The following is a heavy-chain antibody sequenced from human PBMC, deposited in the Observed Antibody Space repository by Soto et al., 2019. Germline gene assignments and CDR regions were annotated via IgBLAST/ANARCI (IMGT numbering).Heavy chain of an antibody. CDR1: GYTFTSYY. CDR2: INPSGGST. CDR3: ASCRWDPIVYTITGYGWFDY. Sequence: GASVKVSCKASGYTFTSYYMHWVRQAPGQGLEWMGIINPSGGSTSYAQKFQGRVTMTRDTSTSTVYMELSSLRSEDTAVYYCASCRWDPIVYTITGYGWFDYWGQGTLVTVYS. D-gene: IGHD5-12*01. V-gene: IGHV1-46*03. J-gene: IGHJ4*02.